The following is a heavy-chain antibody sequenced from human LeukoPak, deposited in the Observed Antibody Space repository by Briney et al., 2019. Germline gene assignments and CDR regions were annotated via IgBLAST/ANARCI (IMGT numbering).Heavy chain of an antibody. CDR2: INPSGGST. J-gene: IGHJ3*02. Sequence: ASVKVSCKASGHTFTSYYMHWVRQAPGQGLEWMGIINPSGGSTSYAQKFQGRVTMTRDTSTSTVYMELSSLRSEDTAVYYCARDFGGDIVVVPAATDAFDTWGQGTMVTVSS. CDR1: GHTFTSYY. V-gene: IGHV1-46*03. D-gene: IGHD2-2*01. CDR3: ARDFGGDIVVVPAATDAFDT.